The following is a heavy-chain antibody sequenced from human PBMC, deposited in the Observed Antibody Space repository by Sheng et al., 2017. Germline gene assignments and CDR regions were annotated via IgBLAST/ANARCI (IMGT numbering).Heavy chain of an antibody. V-gene: IGHV4-34*01. CDR2: INQSGSA. D-gene: IGHD6-6*01. CDR3: GRRSEYSISSGLNY. J-gene: IGHJ4*02. CDR1: GGSFGGYY. Sequence: QVQLQQWGAGLLKPSETLSLTCAVYGGSFGGYYWSWIRQPPGKALEWIGEINQSGSANYNPSLKSRVTVSVDTSKKQFSLKVNSVTAADTAVYYCGRRSEYSISSGLNYWGQGTLVTVS.